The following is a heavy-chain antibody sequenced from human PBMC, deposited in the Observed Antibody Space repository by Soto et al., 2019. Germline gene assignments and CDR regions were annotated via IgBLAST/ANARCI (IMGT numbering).Heavy chain of an antibody. CDR1: GYTFTSYG. J-gene: IGHJ4*02. D-gene: IGHD1-1*01. CDR2: ISAHNGNT. Sequence: QVHLVQSGAEVKKPGASVKVSCKASGYTFTSYGITWVRQAPGQGLVWRGWISAHNGNTDYAQKVQGRVIVTRDTSTSTAYMELRSLSSDDTAVSYCARGRYGDYWGQGALVTVSS. CDR3: ARGRYGDY. V-gene: IGHV1-18*01.